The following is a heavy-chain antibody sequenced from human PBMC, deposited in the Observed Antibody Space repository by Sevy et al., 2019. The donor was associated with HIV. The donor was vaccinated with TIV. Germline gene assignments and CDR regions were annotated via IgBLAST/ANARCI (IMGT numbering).Heavy chain of an antibody. CDR1: GDSISSSSYY. CDR2: VYYTGIS. J-gene: IGHJ5*02. Sequence: SETLFLTCTVSGDSISSSSYYWGWIRQPPGKGLEWIGSVYYTGISFYTPSLKSRVTISVDTSKNQFSLKLTSVTAADTAVYYCARRRSGSSSGRWFDPWGQGALVTVSS. D-gene: IGHD6-6*01. CDR3: ARRRSGSSSGRWFDP. V-gene: IGHV4-39*01.